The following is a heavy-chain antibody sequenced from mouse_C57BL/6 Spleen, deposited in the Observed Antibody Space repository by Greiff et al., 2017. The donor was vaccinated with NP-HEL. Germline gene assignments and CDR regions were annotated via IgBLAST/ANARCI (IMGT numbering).Heavy chain of an antibody. CDR2: IDPENGDT. CDR3: TTPYDGYYRLAY. D-gene: IGHD2-3*01. V-gene: IGHV14-4*01. CDR1: GFNIKDDY. Sequence: EVQLQQSGAELVRPGASVKLSCTASGFNIKDDYMHWVKQRPEQGLEWIGWIDPENGDTEYASKFQGKATITADTSSNTAYLQLSSLTSEDTAVYYCTTPYDGYYRLAYWGQGTLVTVSA. J-gene: IGHJ3*01.